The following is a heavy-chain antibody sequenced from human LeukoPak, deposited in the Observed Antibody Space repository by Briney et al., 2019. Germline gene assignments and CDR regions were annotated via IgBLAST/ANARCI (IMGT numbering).Heavy chain of an antibody. CDR2: IYSGGST. CDR1: GFTVSSNY. J-gene: IGHJ4*02. Sequence: GGSLILSCAASGFTVSSNYMSWVRQAPGKGLEWVSVIYSGGSTYYADSVKGRFTISRDNSKNTLYLQMNSLRAEDTAVYYCARVWQLRLHFDYWGQGTLVTVSS. D-gene: IGHD5-18*01. V-gene: IGHV3-66*01. CDR3: ARVWQLRLHFDY.